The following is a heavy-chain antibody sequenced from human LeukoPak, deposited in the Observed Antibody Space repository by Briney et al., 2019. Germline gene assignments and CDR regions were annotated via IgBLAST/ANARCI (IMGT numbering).Heavy chain of an antibody. Sequence: GESLKISCEGSGYSFTSHWIAWVRQMPGKGLEWMGVVYPGDSDTRYSPSFQGHVSISADKSSRTAYLQWSSLKASDTAMYYCANYGDQDAFDIWGQGTMVTVSS. J-gene: IGHJ3*02. D-gene: IGHD4-17*01. V-gene: IGHV5-51*01. CDR3: ANYGDQDAFDI. CDR2: VYPGDSDT. CDR1: GYSFTSHW.